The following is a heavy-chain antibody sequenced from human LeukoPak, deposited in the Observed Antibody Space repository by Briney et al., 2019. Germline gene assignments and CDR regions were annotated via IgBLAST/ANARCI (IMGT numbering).Heavy chain of an antibody. Sequence: PAGGSLRLSCAASGFTFSRYWMSWVRQAPGKGLEWVSVIWSDGNNKFYVDSVKGRFTIFRDNSKNTLDLQLNSLRAEDTAMYYCVRERGPYDAFDIWGQGTMVTVSS. J-gene: IGHJ3*02. CDR2: IWSDGNNK. CDR3: VRERGPYDAFDI. CDR1: GFTFSRYW. V-gene: IGHV3-33*08.